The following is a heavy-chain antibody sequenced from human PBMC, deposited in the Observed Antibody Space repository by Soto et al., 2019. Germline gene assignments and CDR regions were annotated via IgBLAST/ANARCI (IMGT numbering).Heavy chain of an antibody. D-gene: IGHD3-22*01. Sequence: PSETLSLTCTVSGGSVSSGSYYWSWIRQPPGKGLEWIGYIYYSGSTNYNPSLKSRVTISVDTSKNQFSLKLSSVTAADTAVYYCARDRVDRGYYYYGMDVWGQGTTVTVS. J-gene: IGHJ6*02. CDR2: IYYSGST. CDR1: GGSVSSGSYY. V-gene: IGHV4-61*01. CDR3: ARDRVDRGYYYYGMDV.